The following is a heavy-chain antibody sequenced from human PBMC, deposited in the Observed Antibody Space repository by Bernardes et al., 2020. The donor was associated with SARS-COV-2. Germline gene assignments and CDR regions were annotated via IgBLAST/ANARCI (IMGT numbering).Heavy chain of an antibody. D-gene: IGHD6-13*01. J-gene: IGHJ5*02. V-gene: IGHV2-5*02. CDR3: AHRRPSTWEGDWFDP. CDR1: GFSFSPSGVG. CDR2: IYWDDDR. Sequence: SGPTLVKPTQTLTLTCPFSGFSFSPSGVGVGWIRQPPGKALEWLALIYWDDDRRYSPSLKSRLTITKDTSKNQVVLTMTNMDPVDTATYYCAHRRPSTWEGDWFDPWGQGTLVTVSS.